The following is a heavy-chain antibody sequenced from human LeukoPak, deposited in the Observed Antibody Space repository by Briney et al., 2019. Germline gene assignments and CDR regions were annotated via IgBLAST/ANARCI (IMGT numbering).Heavy chain of an antibody. CDR3: ARQYYYDSSGYYYPFDY. V-gene: IGHV3-74*01. CDR2: INSDGSSP. D-gene: IGHD3-22*01. Sequence: GGSLRLSCAASGFTFSTYWMHWVRQAPGKGLVWVSCINSDGSSPSYADSVKGRFSISRDNAKNTVYLQMNSLRAEDTAVYYCARQYYYDSSGYYYPFDYWGQGTLVTVSS. J-gene: IGHJ4*02. CDR1: GFTFSTYW.